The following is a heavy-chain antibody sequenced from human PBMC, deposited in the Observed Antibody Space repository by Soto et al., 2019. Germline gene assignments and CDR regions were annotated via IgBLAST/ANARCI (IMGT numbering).Heavy chain of an antibody. D-gene: IGHD2-15*01. V-gene: IGHV3-23*01. CDR3: AKPGYCSGGRCWHYYYYYAMDV. Sequence: GGSLRLSCAASGFTFSSYAMSWVRQAPGKGLEWVSAISGSGGSTYYADSVKGRFTISRDNSKNTLYLQMNSLRAEDTAVYYCAKPGYCSGGRCWHYYYYYAMDVWGQGTTVTVSS. CDR2: ISGSGGST. CDR1: GFTFSSYA. J-gene: IGHJ6*02.